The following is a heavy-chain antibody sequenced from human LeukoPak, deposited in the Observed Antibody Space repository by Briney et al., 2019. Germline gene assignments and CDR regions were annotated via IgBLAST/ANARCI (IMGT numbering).Heavy chain of an antibody. CDR2: IYYSGST. CDR3: ARVDPDSSSTLEVFDY. V-gene: IGHV4-59*01. Sequence: SETLSLTCAVYGGSFSGYYWSWIRQPPGRGLEWIGYIYYSGSTNYNPSLKSRVTISVDTSKNQFSLKLSSVTAADTAVYYCARVDPDSSSTLEVFDYWGQGTLVTVSS. D-gene: IGHD6-6*01. J-gene: IGHJ4*02. CDR1: GGSFSGYY.